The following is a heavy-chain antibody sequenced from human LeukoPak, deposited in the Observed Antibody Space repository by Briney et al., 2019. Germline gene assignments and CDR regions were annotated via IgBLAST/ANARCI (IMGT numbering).Heavy chain of an antibody. CDR3: ARAPWVSFNSSGFDY. D-gene: IGHD6-19*01. J-gene: IGHJ4*02. V-gene: IGHV1-69*13. Sequence: ASVKVSCTASGGTFSIYAISWVRQAPGQGLEWMGGIIPIFGTANYAQKFQGRVTITADESTSTAYMELSSLRSEDTAVYYCARAPWVSFNSSGFDYWGQGTLVTVSS. CDR1: GGTFSIYA. CDR2: IIPIFGTA.